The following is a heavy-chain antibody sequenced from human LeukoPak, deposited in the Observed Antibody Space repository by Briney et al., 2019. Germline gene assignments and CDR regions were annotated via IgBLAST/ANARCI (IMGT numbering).Heavy chain of an antibody. J-gene: IGHJ5*02. CDR1: GLIFSKYW. CDR3: ARADIAVAPDP. V-gene: IGHV3-7*01. D-gene: IGHD6-19*01. Sequence: PGGSLRLSCAASGLIFSKYWMTWVRQAPGKGLEWVASIKPDGSEKYYLDSVKGRFTISRDNAKNSLYLQMNSLRAEDTAVYYCARADIAVAPDPWGQGTLVTVSS. CDR2: IKPDGSEK.